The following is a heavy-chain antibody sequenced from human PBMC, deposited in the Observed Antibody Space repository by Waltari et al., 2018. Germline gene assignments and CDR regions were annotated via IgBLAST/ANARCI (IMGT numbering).Heavy chain of an antibody. V-gene: IGHV4-39*01. J-gene: IGHJ4*02. CDR3: ARRPDYGDYVD. CDR1: GGSISSSSYY. CDR2: IYYSGST. Sequence: QLQLQESGPGPVKPSETLSLTCTVSGGSISSSSYYWGWIRQPPGKGLEWIGSIYYSGSTYYNPSLKSRVTISVDTSKNQFSLKLSSVTAADTVVYYCARRPDYGDYVDWGQGTLVTVSS. D-gene: IGHD4-17*01.